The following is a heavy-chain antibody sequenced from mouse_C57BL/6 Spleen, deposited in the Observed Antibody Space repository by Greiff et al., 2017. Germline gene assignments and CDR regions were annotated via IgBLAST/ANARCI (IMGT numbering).Heavy chain of an antibody. D-gene: IGHD1-1*01. Sequence: QVQLQQSGAELVMPGASVKLSCKASGYTFTSYWMHWVKQRPGQGLEWIGKIDPSDSYTNYNQKFKGKSTLTVDKSSSTAYMQLSSLTSEDSAVYYCARSGLGYYGSSPFAYWGQGTLVTVSA. CDR2: IDPSDSYT. J-gene: IGHJ3*01. CDR3: ARSGLGYYGSSPFAY. V-gene: IGHV1-69*01. CDR1: GYTFTSYW.